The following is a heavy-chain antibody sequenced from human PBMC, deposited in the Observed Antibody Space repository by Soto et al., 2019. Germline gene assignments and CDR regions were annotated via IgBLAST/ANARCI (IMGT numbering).Heavy chain of an antibody. CDR1: GFTFSSYA. D-gene: IGHD3-16*01. CDR3: AEERSPTAPDGGDI. Sequence: EVQLLESGGGLVQPGGSLRLSCAASGFTFSSYAMRWVRQAPGKGLVWVSAISGSGGSTYYADSVKGRFTIPRDNSKNTRYLQMNSLRAEDTAVYSCAEERSPTAPDGGDIWGQGTMVTFSS. V-gene: IGHV3-23*01. J-gene: IGHJ3*02. CDR2: ISGSGGST.